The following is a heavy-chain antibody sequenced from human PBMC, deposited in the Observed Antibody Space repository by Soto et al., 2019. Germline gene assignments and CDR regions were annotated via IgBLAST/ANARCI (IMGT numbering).Heavy chain of an antibody. CDR1: GFTFSSYA. CDR2: ISYDGSNK. Sequence: QVQLVESGGGVVQPGRSLRLSCAASGFTFSSYAMHWVRQAPGKGLEWVXXISYDGSNKYYADSVKGRFTISRDNSKXTLYXXXXXXXXXXXXXXXXXXXXXXXXXXXXLGYFDYWGQGTLVTVSS. CDR3: XXXXXXXXXXXXLGYFDY. J-gene: IGHJ4*02. V-gene: IGHV3-30-3*01.